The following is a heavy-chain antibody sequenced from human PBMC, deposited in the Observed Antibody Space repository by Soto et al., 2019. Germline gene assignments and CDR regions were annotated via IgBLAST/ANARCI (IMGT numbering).Heavy chain of an antibody. CDR2: INCDNGNT. J-gene: IGHJ4*02. Sequence: QVQLVQSGADVKKPGASVKVSCQTSGYNFIANAVHWVRQAPGQGLEWMGWINCDNGNTKYSRKMQGRLTISRDKSASTVYMELSALTAEDTAVYFCARDDVGSAWPYWGQGTLVSVSS. CDR3: ARDDVGSAWPY. V-gene: IGHV1-3*01. D-gene: IGHD6-19*01. CDR1: GYNFIANA.